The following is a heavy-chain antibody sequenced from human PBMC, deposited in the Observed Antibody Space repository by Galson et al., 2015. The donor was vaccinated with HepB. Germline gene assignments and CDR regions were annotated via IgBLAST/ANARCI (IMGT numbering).Heavy chain of an antibody. CDR1: GGSMKSTSYY. Sequence: ETLSLTCTVSGGSMKSTSYYWGWIRQPPGKGLEWVATIFYSGTTYYNPSLKSRVTISADTSKNQFSLKLRSVTAADTAVYYCARGIFGTYGENAFDMWGQGTMVTVSS. D-gene: IGHD3-10*01. V-gene: IGHV4-39*07. CDR3: ARGIFGTYGENAFDM. CDR2: IFYSGTT. J-gene: IGHJ3*02.